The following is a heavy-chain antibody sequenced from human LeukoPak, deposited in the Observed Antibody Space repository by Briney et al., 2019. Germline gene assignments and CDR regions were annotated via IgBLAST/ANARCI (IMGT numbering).Heavy chain of an antibody. J-gene: IGHJ4*02. Sequence: PGGSLRLSCAASGFTFSSYAMSWGRQAPGKGLEWVSAISGSGGSTYYADPVKGRFTISRDNSKNTLYLQMNSLRAEDTAVYYCARDIHKDGYHWPYFDCWGQGNLVTVSS. D-gene: IGHD5-24*01. CDR3: ARDIHKDGYHWPYFDC. CDR2: ISGSGGST. V-gene: IGHV3-23*01. CDR1: GFTFSSYA.